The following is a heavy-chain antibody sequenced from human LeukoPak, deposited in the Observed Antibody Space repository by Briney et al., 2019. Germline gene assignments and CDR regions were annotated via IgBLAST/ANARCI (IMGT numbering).Heavy chain of an antibody. CDR3: ARGSGHGGIFDY. Sequence: GGSLRLSCAASGFAFSNSWMTWVRQAPGKGLEWVANINHDGSEKYYVDSMKGRFTISRDNVKNSLYLQVNSLRAEDTAVYYCARGSGHGGIFDYWGQGTLVTVSS. CDR1: GFAFSNSW. V-gene: IGHV3-7*01. J-gene: IGHJ4*02. D-gene: IGHD3-16*01. CDR2: INHDGSEK.